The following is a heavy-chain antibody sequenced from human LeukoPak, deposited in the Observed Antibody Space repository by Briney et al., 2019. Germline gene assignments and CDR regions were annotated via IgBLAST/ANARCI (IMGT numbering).Heavy chain of an antibody. D-gene: IGHD4-23*01. CDR1: GFTVSSTY. CDR2: IYSGGST. Sequence: GGSLRLSCAASGFTVSSTYISWVRQAPGKGLEWVSAIYSGGSTYYADSVKGRFTISRDNSKNTLSLQMNSLRAEDTAVYYCARATTVVTHFDYWGQGTLVTVSS. CDR3: ARATTVVTHFDY. J-gene: IGHJ4*02. V-gene: IGHV3-53*01.